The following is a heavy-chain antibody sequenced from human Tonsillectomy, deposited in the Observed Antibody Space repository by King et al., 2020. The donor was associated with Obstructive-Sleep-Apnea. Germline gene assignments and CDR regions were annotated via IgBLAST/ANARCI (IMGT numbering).Heavy chain of an antibody. CDR3: AGEDCWSGKNCFDH. CDR2: IYYSGST. V-gene: IGHV4-59*08. CDR1: GGPIRSYY. J-gene: IGHJ5*02. D-gene: IGHD3-3*01. Sequence: MQLQESGPGLVKPSETLSLTCTVSGGPIRSYYWSWIRQPPGKGLEWIGYIYYSGSTNYNPSLKSRVTISVDTSKSQFSLKLSPVTAADTAVYYCAGEDCWSGKNCFDHWGQGTLVTVSS.